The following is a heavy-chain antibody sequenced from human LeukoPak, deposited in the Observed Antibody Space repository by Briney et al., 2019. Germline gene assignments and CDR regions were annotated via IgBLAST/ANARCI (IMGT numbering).Heavy chain of an antibody. CDR2: INPSSGGT. D-gene: IGHD2-2*01. Sequence: EAAVKVSCTASGYTFTGYYMHWVRQAPGQGLEWMGWINPSSGGTNYAQKFQGRVTMTRDTSISTAYMELSRLRSDDTAVYYCARDSGGYCSSTSCYLYNWFDPWGQGTLVTVSS. J-gene: IGHJ5*02. CDR1: GYTFTGYY. CDR3: ARDSGGYCSSTSCYLYNWFDP. V-gene: IGHV1-2*02.